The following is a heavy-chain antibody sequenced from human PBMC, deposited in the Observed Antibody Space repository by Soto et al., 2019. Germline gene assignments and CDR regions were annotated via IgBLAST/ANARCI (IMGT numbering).Heavy chain of an antibody. J-gene: IGHJ4*02. V-gene: IGHV4-34*01. CDR2: INHSGST. Sequence: RSLACAVYGGSFSGYYWSCIRQPPGKGLEWIWEINHSGSTNYNPSLKSRVTISVDTSKNQFSLKLSSVTAADTALYYCARGWGRILTGKXWGQGTLVTVSX. CDR1: GGSFSGYY. CDR3: ARGWGRILTGKX. D-gene: IGHD1-20*01.